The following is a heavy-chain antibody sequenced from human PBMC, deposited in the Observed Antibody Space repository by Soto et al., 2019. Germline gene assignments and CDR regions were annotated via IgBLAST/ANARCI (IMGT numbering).Heavy chain of an antibody. Sequence: VGSLRLSCAASGFTFSSYAMHWVRQAPGKGLEWVAVISYDGSNKYYADSVKGRFTISRDNSKNTLYLQMNSLRAEDTAVYYCARGGGEVVTMIVVVITFDYWGQGTLVTVSS. CDR1: GFTFSSYA. J-gene: IGHJ4*02. V-gene: IGHV3-30-3*01. D-gene: IGHD3-22*01. CDR2: ISYDGSNK. CDR3: ARGGGEVVTMIVVVITFDY.